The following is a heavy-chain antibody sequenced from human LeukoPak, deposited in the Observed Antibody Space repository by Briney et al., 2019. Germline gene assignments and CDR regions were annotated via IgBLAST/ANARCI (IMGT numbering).Heavy chain of an antibody. CDR3: ARSGGTYTSPFDS. CDR1: GGSISSYY. V-gene: IGHV4-59*01. J-gene: IGHJ4*02. Sequence: SETLSLTCTVSGGSISSYYWSWIRQPPGKGLEWIGYISYSGTTNYNPSLKSRVTTSLDTSKNQFSLKLTSVTTADTAVYYCARSGGTYTSPFDSWGQGTLVTVSS. CDR2: ISYSGTT. D-gene: IGHD2-2*02.